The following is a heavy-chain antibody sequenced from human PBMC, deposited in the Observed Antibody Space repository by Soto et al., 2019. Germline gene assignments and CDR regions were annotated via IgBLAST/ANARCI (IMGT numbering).Heavy chain of an antibody. CDR3: AHASRGWYWVPFNWFDP. Sequence: QITLKESGPTLVKPTQTLTLTCTFSGFSLSTSGVGVGWIRQPPGKALEWLALIYWDDDKRYSPSLKSRLTITKDTSKNQVVLTMTNMDPVDTATYYSAHASRGWYWVPFNWFDPWGQGTLVTVSS. D-gene: IGHD6-19*01. CDR1: GFSLSTSGVG. V-gene: IGHV2-5*02. J-gene: IGHJ5*02. CDR2: IYWDDDK.